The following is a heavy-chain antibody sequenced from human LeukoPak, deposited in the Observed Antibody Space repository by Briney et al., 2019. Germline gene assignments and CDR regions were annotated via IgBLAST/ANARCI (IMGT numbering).Heavy chain of an antibody. CDR2: IYHSGST. V-gene: IGHV4-38-2*02. CDR1: GYSISSGYF. J-gene: IGHJ5*02. D-gene: IGHD6-13*01. CDR3: AREGRQQLVLVDP. Sequence: KPSGTLSLPCAVSGYSISSGYFWGWVRPPPGEGLGWIGSIYHSGSTYYNPSLKSRVTISVDTSKNQFSLKLSSVTAADTAVYYCAREGRQQLVLVDPWGQGTLVTVSS.